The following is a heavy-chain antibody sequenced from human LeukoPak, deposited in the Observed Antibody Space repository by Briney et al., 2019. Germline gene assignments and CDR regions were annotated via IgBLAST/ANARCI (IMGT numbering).Heavy chain of an antibody. CDR1: GYSFTSFG. V-gene: IGHV1-18*01. CDR2: ISAYNGNT. D-gene: IGHD2-15*01. J-gene: IGHJ5*02. Sequence: ASVKVSCKASGYSFTSFGITWVRQAPGQGLEWMGWISAYNGNTNYAQKLQGRVTMTTDTSTSTAYMELRTLRSDDTAVYYCAREKVEGANWFDPWGQGTLVTVLS. CDR3: AREKVEGANWFDP.